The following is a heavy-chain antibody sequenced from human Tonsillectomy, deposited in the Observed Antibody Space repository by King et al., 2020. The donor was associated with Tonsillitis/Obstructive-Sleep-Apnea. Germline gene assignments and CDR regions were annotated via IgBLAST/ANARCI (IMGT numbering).Heavy chain of an antibody. J-gene: IGHJ6*03. D-gene: IGHD2-2*01. CDR2: IAYDGSNK. CDR3: AKDQADIVVVPAAPLYYYYYYYMDV. Sequence: VQLVESGGGVVQPGRSLRLSCAASGFTFSSYGMHWVRQAPGKWLEWVGVIAYDGSNKYDADSVKGRFTISRDNSKNTLYLQMNSLRAEDTAVYYCAKDQADIVVVPAAPLYYYYYYYMDVWGKGTTVTVSS. V-gene: IGHV3-30*18. CDR1: GFTFSSYG.